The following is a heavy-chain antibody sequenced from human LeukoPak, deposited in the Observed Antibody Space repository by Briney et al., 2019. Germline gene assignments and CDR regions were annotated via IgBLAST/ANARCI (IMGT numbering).Heavy chain of an antibody. CDR2: IIPILGIA. J-gene: IGHJ6*02. Sequence: SVKVSCKASGYTFTSYGISWVRQAPGQGLEWMGRIIPILGIANYAQKFQGRVTITADKSTSTAYMELSSLRSEDTAVYYCARDNARGAQLLWFGEFMNYYYGMDVWGQGITVTVSS. V-gene: IGHV1-69*04. CDR1: GYTFTSYG. D-gene: IGHD3-10*01. CDR3: ARDNARGAQLLWFGEFMNYYYGMDV.